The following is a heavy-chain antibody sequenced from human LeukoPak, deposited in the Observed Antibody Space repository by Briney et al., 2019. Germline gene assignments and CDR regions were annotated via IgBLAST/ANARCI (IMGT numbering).Heavy chain of an antibody. J-gene: IGHJ6*02. Sequence: KPSETLSLTCAVYGGSFSGYYWSWIRQPPGKGLEWIGEINHSGSTNYNPSLKSRVTISVDTSKNQFSLRLSSVTAADTAVYYCAKFGGRAKGRRRNYYYYGMDVWGQGTTVTVSS. CDR3: AKFGGRAKGRRRNYYYYGMDV. D-gene: IGHD1-26*01. CDR1: GGSFSGYY. V-gene: IGHV4-34*01. CDR2: INHSGST.